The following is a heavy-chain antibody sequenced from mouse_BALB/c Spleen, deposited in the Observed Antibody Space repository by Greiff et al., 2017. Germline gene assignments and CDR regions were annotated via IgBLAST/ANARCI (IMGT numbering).Heavy chain of an antibody. CDR2: INPSNGRT. CDR3: ASAYCYGSSSYFDD. CDR1: GYTFTSYW. Sequence: QVQLQQSGAELVKPGASVKLSCKASGYTFTSYWMHRVKQRPGQGLEWIGEINPSNGRTNYNEKIKSKATLTVDKSSSTAYMQLSSLTSEDSAVYDCASAYCYGSSSYFDDWGEGTTLTVSS. D-gene: IGHD1-1*01. V-gene: IGHV1S81*02. J-gene: IGHJ2*01.